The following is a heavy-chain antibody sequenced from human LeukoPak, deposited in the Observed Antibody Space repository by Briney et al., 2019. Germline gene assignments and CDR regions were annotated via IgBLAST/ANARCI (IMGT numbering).Heavy chain of an antibody. CDR3: ASHGSRRDFDY. Sequence: SETLSLTCTVSGGSISSHYWSWIRQPPGKGLGWIGYIYYSGSTNYNPSLKSRVTISVDTSKNQLSLRLSSVTAADTAVYYCASHGSRRDFDYWGQGTLVTVSS. V-gene: IGHV4-59*11. D-gene: IGHD3-10*01. CDR2: IYYSGST. CDR1: GGSISSHY. J-gene: IGHJ4*02.